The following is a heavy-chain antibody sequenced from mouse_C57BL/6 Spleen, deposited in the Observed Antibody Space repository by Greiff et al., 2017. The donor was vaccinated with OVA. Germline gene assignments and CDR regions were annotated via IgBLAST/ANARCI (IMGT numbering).Heavy chain of an antibody. CDR1: GYTFTSYW. CDR3: ARWGVDSSGYEGY. V-gene: IGHV1-50*01. CDR2: IDPSDSYT. Sequence: QVQLQQPGAELVKPGASVKLSCKASGYTFTSYWMQWVKQRPGQGLEWIGEIDPSDSYTNYNQKFKGKATLTVDTSSSTAYMQLSSLTSEDSAVYYCARWGVDSSGYEGYWGQGTTLTVSS. D-gene: IGHD3-2*02. J-gene: IGHJ2*01.